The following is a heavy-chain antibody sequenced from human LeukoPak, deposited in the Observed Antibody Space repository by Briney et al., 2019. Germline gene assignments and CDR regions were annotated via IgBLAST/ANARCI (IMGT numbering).Heavy chain of an antibody. Sequence: TSETLSLTCTISGGSISNYYWSWIRQPPGKGLEWIGYIYHSGNTNYNPSLKSRVTVSVDTSKDQFSLKLTSVTAADTAVYYCARTYYYGSGRYFDYWGQGTLVTVSS. CDR3: ARTYYYGSGRYFDY. CDR1: GGSISNYY. V-gene: IGHV4-59*01. J-gene: IGHJ4*02. D-gene: IGHD3-10*01. CDR2: IYHSGNT.